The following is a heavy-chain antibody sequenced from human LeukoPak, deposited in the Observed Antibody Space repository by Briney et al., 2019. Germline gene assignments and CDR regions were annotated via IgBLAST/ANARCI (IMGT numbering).Heavy chain of an antibody. V-gene: IGHV7-4-1*02. CDR1: GYAFINYA. J-gene: IGHJ4*02. Sequence: GASVKISCKTSGYAFINYAINWVRRAPGHGLEWMGWINTNTGNPTYAQGFTGRFVFSLDTSVSTTYLQISSLETEDTAMYYCARSNNDGDYLGIGFDYWGQGALVTVSS. D-gene: IGHD4-17*01. CDR3: ARSNNDGDYLGIGFDY. CDR2: INTNTGNP.